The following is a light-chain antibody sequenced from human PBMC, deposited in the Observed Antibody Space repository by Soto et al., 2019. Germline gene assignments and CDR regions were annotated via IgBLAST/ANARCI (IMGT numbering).Light chain of an antibody. CDR3: QKYSSVPV. CDR1: KDIRNF. V-gene: IGKV1-27*01. CDR2: AAS. J-gene: IGKJ3*01. Sequence: DIQMTQSPTSLSESVGDRVPITCRASKDIRNFVAWYQQKPGKAPKLLIYAASTLQSGVPSRFSGSGSGTDFTLTINSLQPEDVATYSCQKYSSVPVFGPGTKVEIK.